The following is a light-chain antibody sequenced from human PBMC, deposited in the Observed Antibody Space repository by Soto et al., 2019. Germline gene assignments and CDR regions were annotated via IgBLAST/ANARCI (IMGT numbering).Light chain of an antibody. Sequence: EIVLTQSPGTLSLSPGERVTLSCRASRRVASDYLAWYQQKPSQAPRLLIYGASTRATGIPDRFSGSGSATDFTLTISRLEPEDFGVYYCQQYGTSRWTFGQGTTVQI. CDR2: GAS. CDR3: QQYGTSRWT. V-gene: IGKV3-20*01. CDR1: RRVASDY. J-gene: IGKJ1*01.